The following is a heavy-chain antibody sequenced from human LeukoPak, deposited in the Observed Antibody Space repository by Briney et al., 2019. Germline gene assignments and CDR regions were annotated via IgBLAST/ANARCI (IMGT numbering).Heavy chain of an antibody. V-gene: IGHV3-9*01. CDR1: GFFFNNYA. CDR2: ISWNSGTI. CDR3: ARDVIPNYYYYGMDV. J-gene: IGHJ6*02. D-gene: IGHD3-10*01. Sequence: GGSLRLSCAGSGFFFNNYAMHWVRQPPGKGLEWVSGISWNSGTIDYADSVRGRFTISRDNAKNSLYLQMDSLRAEDTAVYYCARDVIPNYYYYGMDVWGQGTTVTVPS.